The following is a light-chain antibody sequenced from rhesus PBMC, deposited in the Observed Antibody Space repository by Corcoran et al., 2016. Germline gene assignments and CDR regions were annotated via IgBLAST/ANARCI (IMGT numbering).Light chain of an antibody. Sequence: QAAPTQSPSVSGSPGQSVTISCTGTSSDIGANNRVSWYQQSPGNAPKLVIYEVNKRPSGVSDRFSGSKSGTTASLTISGLQAEDEADYYCSSYGSGSTYIFGDGTRLTVL. V-gene: IGLV2-13*03. J-gene: IGLJ1*01. CDR1: SSDIGANNR. CDR2: EVN. CDR3: SSYGSGSTYI.